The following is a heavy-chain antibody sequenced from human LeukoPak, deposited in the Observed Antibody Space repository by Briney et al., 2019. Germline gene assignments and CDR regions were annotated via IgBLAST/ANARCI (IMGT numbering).Heavy chain of an antibody. CDR1: GFTFSSYS. J-gene: IGHJ3*02. D-gene: IGHD1-14*01. Sequence: GGSLRLSCAASGFTFSSYSMNWVRQAPGKGLEWVSYISSSSSTIYYADSVKGRFTISRDNAKNSLYLQMNSLRAEDTAVYYCARGVTGRGAFDIWGQGTMVTISS. CDR3: ARGVTGRGAFDI. V-gene: IGHV3-48*04. CDR2: ISSSSSTI.